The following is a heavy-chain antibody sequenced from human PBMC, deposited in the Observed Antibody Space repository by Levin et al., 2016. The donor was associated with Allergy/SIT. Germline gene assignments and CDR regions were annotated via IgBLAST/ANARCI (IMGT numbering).Heavy chain of an antibody. CDR3: AKDSQRFGSRRDY. D-gene: IGHD3-10*01. Sequence: GESLKISCAASGFTFSSYGMHWVRQAPGKGLEWVAFIRYDGSNKYYADSVKGRFTISRDNSKNTLYLQMNSLRAEDTAVYYCAKDSQRFGSRRDYWGQGTLVTVSS. CDR2: IRYDGSNK. J-gene: IGHJ4*02. V-gene: IGHV3-30*02. CDR1: GFTFSSYG.